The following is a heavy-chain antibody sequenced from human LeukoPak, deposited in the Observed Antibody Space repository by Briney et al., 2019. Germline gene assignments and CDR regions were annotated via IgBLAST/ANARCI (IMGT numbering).Heavy chain of an antibody. CDR3: ASMTTVLN. D-gene: IGHD4-17*01. J-gene: IGHJ4*02. Sequence: GGSLRLSCAASGFTFSSYAMSWVRQAPGKGLEWVSGIGGSGGTSYYADSVKGRFTVSRDNSKNTLYLQMNSLRAEDTAVYYCASMTTVLNWGQGTLVTVSS. CDR2: IGGSGGTS. CDR1: GFTFSSYA. V-gene: IGHV3-23*01.